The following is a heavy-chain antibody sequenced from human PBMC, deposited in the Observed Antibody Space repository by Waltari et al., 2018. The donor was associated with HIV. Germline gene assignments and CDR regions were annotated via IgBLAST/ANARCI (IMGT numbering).Heavy chain of an antibody. V-gene: IGHV3-11*04. CDR1: GFRFSDYY. D-gene: IGHD3-16*02. Sequence: QVQLVESGGGLVKPGGSLRLSCAVSGFRFSDYYMTWIRQAPGKGLEWVSYISSSGDSIYYADSVKGRFIISRDNAKNSLYLQMNSLRAEDTAVYYCARPGVFVVTIDYWGQGTLVTVSS. CDR3: ARPGVFVVTIDY. J-gene: IGHJ4*02. CDR2: ISSSGDSI.